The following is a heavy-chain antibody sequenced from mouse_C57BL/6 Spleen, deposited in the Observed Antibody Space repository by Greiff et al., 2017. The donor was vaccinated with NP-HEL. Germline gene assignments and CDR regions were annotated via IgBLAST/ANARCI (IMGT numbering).Heavy chain of an antibody. J-gene: IGHJ3*01. V-gene: IGHV1-63*01. Sequence: QVQLQQSGAELVRPGTSVKMSCKASGYTFTNYWIGWAKQRPGHGLEWIGDIYPGGGYTTYNEKFKGKATLTADKSSSTAYMQFSSLTSEDSAIYYCARNENYGSSYGFAYWGQGTLVTVSA. CDR1: GYTFTNYW. CDR3: ARNENYGSSYGFAY. D-gene: IGHD1-1*01. CDR2: IYPGGGYT.